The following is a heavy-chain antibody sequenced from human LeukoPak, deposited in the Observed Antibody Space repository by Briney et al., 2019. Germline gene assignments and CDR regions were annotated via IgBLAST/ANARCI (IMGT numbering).Heavy chain of an antibody. J-gene: IGHJ4*02. D-gene: IGHD2-2*01. CDR3: AKAYCSSTSCYGPGFDY. CDR2: ISGSGGST. V-gene: IGHV3-23*01. Sequence: HAGGSLRLSCAASGFTFSSYAMSWVRQAPGKGLEWVSAISGSGGSTYYADSVKGRFTISRDNSKNTLYLQMNSLRAEDTAVYYCAKAYCSSTSCYGPGFDYWGQGTLVTVSS. CDR1: GFTFSSYA.